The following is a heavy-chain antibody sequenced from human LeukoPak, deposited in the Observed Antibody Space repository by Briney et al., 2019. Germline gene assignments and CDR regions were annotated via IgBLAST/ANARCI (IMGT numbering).Heavy chain of an antibody. Sequence: PGGSLRLSCAASGFTFSSYAMSWVRQAPGKGLEWVSGISGSDGSTYYADSVKGRFTISRDNSKNTLYLQMNSLRAEDTAVYYCAKDPGSGWFHNFDYWGQGTLVTVSS. CDR2: ISGSDGST. CDR1: GFTFSSYA. CDR3: AKDPGSGWFHNFDY. J-gene: IGHJ4*02. D-gene: IGHD6-19*01. V-gene: IGHV3-23*01.